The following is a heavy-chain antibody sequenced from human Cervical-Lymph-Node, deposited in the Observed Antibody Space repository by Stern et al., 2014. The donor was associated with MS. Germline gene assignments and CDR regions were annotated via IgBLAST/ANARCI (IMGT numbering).Heavy chain of an antibody. V-gene: IGHV3-30*01. D-gene: IGHD3-16*01. CDR3: AREGEKASTTAFDS. Sequence: VQLEESGGGAVQPGKSLRLSCAASGFTFRNYAIHWVRQAPGKGLEWVAVISHDGNEKYYADSLRGRFTISRDNSRNTLYLQMNSLGADDTAVYYCAREGEKASTTAFDSWGQGTLVTVS. CDR2: ISHDGNEK. CDR1: GFTFRNYA. J-gene: IGHJ4*02.